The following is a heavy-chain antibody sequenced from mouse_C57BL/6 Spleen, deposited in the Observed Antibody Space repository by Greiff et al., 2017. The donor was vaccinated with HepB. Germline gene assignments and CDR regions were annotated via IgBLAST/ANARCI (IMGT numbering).Heavy chain of an antibody. J-gene: IGHJ4*01. V-gene: IGHV1-76*01. CDR1: GYTFTDYY. D-gene: IGHD2-12*01. CDR2: IYPGSGNT. Sequence: VKLVESGAELVRPGASVKLSCKASGYTFTDYYINWVKQRPGQGLEWIARIYPGSGNTYYNEKFKGKATLTAEKSSSTAYMQLSSLTSEDSAVYFCARFYSPGDAMDYWGQGTSVTVSS. CDR3: ARFYSPGDAMDY.